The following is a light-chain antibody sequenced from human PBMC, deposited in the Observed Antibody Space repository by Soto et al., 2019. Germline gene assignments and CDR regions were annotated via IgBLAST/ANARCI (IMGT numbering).Light chain of an antibody. CDR1: QTISSW. J-gene: IGKJ1*01. CDR2: KAS. V-gene: IGKV1-5*03. Sequence: DIQMTQSPSTLSGSVGDRVTITCRASQTISSWLAWYQQKPGKAPKLLIYKASTLKGGVPSRFSGSGSGTEFTLTISSLQPDDFATYYCQHYNTYGTFGQGTKVDI. CDR3: QHYNTYGT.